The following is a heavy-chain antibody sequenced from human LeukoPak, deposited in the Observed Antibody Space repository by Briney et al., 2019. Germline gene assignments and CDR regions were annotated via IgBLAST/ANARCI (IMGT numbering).Heavy chain of an antibody. V-gene: IGHV3-64*01. CDR3: ARDYRGSTTGTAFDY. CDR1: GFTFSNYA. CDR2: ISSNGGST. D-gene: IGHD1-1*01. Sequence: GGSLRLSCAASGFTFSNYAMHWVRQAPGKGLEYVSAISSNGGSTYYANSVKGRFTISRDNSKNTLYLQMGSLRAEDVAVYYCARDYRGSTTGTAFDYWGQGTLVTVSS. J-gene: IGHJ4*02.